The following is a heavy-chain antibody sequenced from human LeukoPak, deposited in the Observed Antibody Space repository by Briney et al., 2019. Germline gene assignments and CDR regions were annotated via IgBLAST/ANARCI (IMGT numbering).Heavy chain of an antibody. CDR3: ARRTIGYYFDY. Sequence: PSETLSLTCAVYGGSFSGYYWSWIRQPPGKGLDGIGEINHSGSTNYNPSLKSRVTISVDTSKNQFSLKLSSVSAADTAIYYCARRTIGYYFDYWGQGTLVTVSS. V-gene: IGHV4-34*01. D-gene: IGHD2/OR15-2a*01. CDR2: INHSGST. CDR1: GGSFSGYY. J-gene: IGHJ4*02.